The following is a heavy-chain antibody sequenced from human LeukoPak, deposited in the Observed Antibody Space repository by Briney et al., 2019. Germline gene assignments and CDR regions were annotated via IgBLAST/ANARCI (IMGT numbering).Heavy chain of an antibody. CDR2: IIPIFGTA. D-gene: IGHD3-22*01. J-gene: IGHJ4*02. Sequence: GASVKVSCKASGGTFSSYAISWVRQAPGQGLEWMGGIIPIFGTANYAQKFQGRVTITADESTSTAYMELSSLRSEDTAVYYCARSPDYYDSSGYYWYYFDYWAREPWSPSPQ. V-gene: IGHV1-69*13. CDR1: GGTFSSYA. CDR3: ARSPDYYDSSGYYWYYFDY.